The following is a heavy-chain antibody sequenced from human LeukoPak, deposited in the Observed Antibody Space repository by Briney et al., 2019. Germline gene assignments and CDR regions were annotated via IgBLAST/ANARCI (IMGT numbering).Heavy chain of an antibody. CDR3: AREGSSSWYVDAFDI. D-gene: IGHD6-13*01. Sequence: SETLSLTCTVSGGSISSCYWSWIRQPAGKGLEWIGRIYTSGSTNYNPSLKSRVTMSVDTSKNQFSLKLSSVTAADTAVYYCAREGSSSWYVDAFDIWGQGTMVTVSS. CDR2: IYTSGST. CDR1: GGSISSCY. V-gene: IGHV4-4*07. J-gene: IGHJ3*02.